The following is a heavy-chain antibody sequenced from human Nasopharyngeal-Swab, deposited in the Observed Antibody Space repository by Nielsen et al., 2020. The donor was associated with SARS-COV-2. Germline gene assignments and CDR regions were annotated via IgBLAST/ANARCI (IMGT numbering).Heavy chain of an antibody. D-gene: IGHD3-10*01. V-gene: IGHV4-31*03. CDR1: GASLTSGHYY. J-gene: IGHJ5*02. Sequence: SETLSLTCSVSGASLTSGHYYWSWIRQPPGKGLEWIGYFSYTGNTFYNPSLQSRVSISVDKSKDQFSLKLTSLTAADTAVYYCAALGSSLNWFDPWGQGSLVTVSS. CDR2: FSYTGNT. CDR3: AALGSSLNWFDP.